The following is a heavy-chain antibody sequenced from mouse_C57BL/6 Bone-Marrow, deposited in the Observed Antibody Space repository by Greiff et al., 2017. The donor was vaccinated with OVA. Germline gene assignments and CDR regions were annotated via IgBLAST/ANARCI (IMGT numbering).Heavy chain of an antibody. CDR2: INPGSGGT. CDR1: GYAFTNYL. CDR3: AKEKNYYGSRGAFDY. D-gene: IGHD1-1*01. V-gene: IGHV1-54*01. Sequence: QVHVKQSGAELVRPGTSVKVSCKASGYAFTNYLIEWVKQRPGQGLEWIGVINPGSGGTNYNEKFKGKATLTADKSSSTAYMQLSSLTSEDSAVYFCAKEKNYYGSRGAFDYWGQGTTLTVSS. J-gene: IGHJ2*01.